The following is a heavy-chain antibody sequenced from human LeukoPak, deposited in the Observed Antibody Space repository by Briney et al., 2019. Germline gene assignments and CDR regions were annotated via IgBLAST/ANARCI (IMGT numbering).Heavy chain of an antibody. CDR2: ISYDGSNK. D-gene: IGHD2-2*01. V-gene: IGHV3-30-3*01. Sequence: GRSLRLSCAASGFTFSSYAMHWVRQAPGKGLEWVAVISYDGSNKYYADSVKGRFTISRDNSKNTLYLQMNSLRAEDTAVYYCARDTNDACDIWGQGTMVTVSS. J-gene: IGHJ3*02. CDR3: ARDTNDACDI. CDR1: GFTFSSYA.